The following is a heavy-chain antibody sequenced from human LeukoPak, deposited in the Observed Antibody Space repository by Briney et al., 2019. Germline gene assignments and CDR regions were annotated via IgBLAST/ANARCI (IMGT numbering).Heavy chain of an antibody. D-gene: IGHD6-13*01. Sequence: PSETLSLTCTVSGGSISSSSYYWGWIRQPPGKGLEWIGSIYYSGRTYYNPSLKSRVAISVDTSKNQFSLKLSSVTAADTAVYYCARGYSRRYGDAFDIWGQGTMVTVSS. J-gene: IGHJ3*02. CDR1: GGSISSSSYY. CDR3: ARGYSRRYGDAFDI. V-gene: IGHV4-39*01. CDR2: IYYSGRT.